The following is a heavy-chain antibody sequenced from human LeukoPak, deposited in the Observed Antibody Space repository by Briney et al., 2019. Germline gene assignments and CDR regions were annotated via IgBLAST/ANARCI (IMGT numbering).Heavy chain of an antibody. J-gene: IGHJ3*02. Sequence: GGSLRLSCAASGFTFSSYSMNWVRQAPGKGLEWVSSISSSSSYIYYADSVKGRFTISRDNSKNTLYLQMNSLRAEDTAVYYCATLPGVYDAFDIWGQGTMVTVSS. CDR3: ATLPGVYDAFDI. V-gene: IGHV3-21*01. CDR2: ISSSSSYI. CDR1: GFTFSSYS. D-gene: IGHD2-8*01.